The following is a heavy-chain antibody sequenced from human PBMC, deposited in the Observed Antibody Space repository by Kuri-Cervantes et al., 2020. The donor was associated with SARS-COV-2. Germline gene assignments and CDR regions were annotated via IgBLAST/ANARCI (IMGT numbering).Heavy chain of an antibody. CDR3: ARQGGDNYDAFDI. V-gene: IGHV4-34*01. D-gene: IGHD5-24*01. J-gene: IGHJ3*02. Sequence: SQTLSLTCAVYGGSFSGYYWGWIRQPPGKGLEWIGSIYHSGSTYYNPPLKSRVTISVDTSKNQFSLKLSSVTAADTAVYYCARQGGDNYDAFDIWGQGTMVTVSS. CDR1: GGSFSGYY. CDR2: IYHSGST.